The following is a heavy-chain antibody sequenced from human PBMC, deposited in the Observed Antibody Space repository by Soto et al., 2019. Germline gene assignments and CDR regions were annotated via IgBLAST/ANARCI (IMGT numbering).Heavy chain of an antibody. Sequence: SETLSLTCTVSGGSISSSSYYWGWIRQPPGKGLEWIGTIYYSGSTYYNPSLKSRVTISVDTSKNQFSPKLSSVTAADTAVYYCARVLLQSAPFDYWGQGTLVTVSS. V-gene: IGHV4-39*07. D-gene: IGHD3-22*01. CDR1: GGSISSSSYY. CDR3: ARVLLQSAPFDY. CDR2: IYYSGST. J-gene: IGHJ4*02.